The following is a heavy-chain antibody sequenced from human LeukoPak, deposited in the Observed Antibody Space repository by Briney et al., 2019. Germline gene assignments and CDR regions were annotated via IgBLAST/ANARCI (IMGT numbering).Heavy chain of an antibody. CDR3: ARVRDYSNSPFNWFDT. Sequence: ASVKVSCKASGYTFTSYGISWVRQAPGQGLEWMGWINPSSGGADYAQKFQGRVTMTRDASITTVYMDLTRLRSDDTAVYYCARVRDYSNSPFNWFDTWGQGTLVTVSS. CDR1: GYTFTSYG. V-gene: IGHV1-2*02. D-gene: IGHD6-6*01. J-gene: IGHJ5*02. CDR2: INPSSGGA.